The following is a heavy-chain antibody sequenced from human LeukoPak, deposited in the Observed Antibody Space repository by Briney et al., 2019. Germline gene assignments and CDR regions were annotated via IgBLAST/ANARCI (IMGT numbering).Heavy chain of an antibody. V-gene: IGHV3-21*01. CDR1: GFTFSSFS. D-gene: IGHD3-22*01. Sequence: GGSLRLSCAASGFTFSSFSMNWVRQAPGKGLEWVSSISSSSSYIYYAESVKGRFTISRDNAKNSLYLQMNSLRAEDTAVYYCARYDSSGYSPYYFDYWGQGTLVTVSS. CDR2: ISSSSSYI. J-gene: IGHJ4*02. CDR3: ARYDSSGYSPYYFDY.